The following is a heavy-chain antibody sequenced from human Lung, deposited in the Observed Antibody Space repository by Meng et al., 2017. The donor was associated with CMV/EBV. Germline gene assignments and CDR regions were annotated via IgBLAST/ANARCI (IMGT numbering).Heavy chain of an antibody. CDR1: GGSISSSSYY. CDR2: IYYSGST. J-gene: IGHJ6*02. CDR3: ARDGTIFGVVDPYYYGMDV. D-gene: IGHD3-3*01. V-gene: IGHV4-39*02. Sequence: SETLSLXCTVSGGSISSSSYYWGWIRQPPGKGLEWIGSIYYSGSTYYNPSLKSRVIIFVDTSKNQFHLKLSSASAADTAVYYCARDGTIFGVVDPYYYGMDVWGQGTTVTFSS.